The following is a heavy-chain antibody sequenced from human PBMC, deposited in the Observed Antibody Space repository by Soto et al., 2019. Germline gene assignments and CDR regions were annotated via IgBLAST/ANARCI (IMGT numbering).Heavy chain of an antibody. CDR1: GFTFSSYS. CDR3: ARDCHSDVSPHYYYGMDV. V-gene: IGHV3-21*01. J-gene: IGHJ6*02. CDR2: ISSSSSYI. Sequence: EVQLVESGGGLVKPGGSLRLSCAASGFTFSSYSMNWVRQAPGKGLEWVSSISSSSSYIYYADSVKGRFTISRDNAKNSLYLQMNSLRAEDTAVYYCARDCHSDVSPHYYYGMDVWGQGTTVTVSS.